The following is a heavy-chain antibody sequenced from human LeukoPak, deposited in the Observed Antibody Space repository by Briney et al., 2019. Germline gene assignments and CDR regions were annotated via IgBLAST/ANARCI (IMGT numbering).Heavy chain of an antibody. D-gene: IGHD6-13*01. CDR3: ARGWGYFDL. J-gene: IGHJ2*01. Sequence: SETLSLTCTVSGGSWSWIRQPPGKGLERIGYFYYTGSTNYNPSLKSRVTMSLDASKNQFSLKLSSVTAADTAMYYCARGWGYFDLWGRGTLVTVSS. V-gene: IGHV4-59*01. CDR2: FYYTGST. CDR1: GGS.